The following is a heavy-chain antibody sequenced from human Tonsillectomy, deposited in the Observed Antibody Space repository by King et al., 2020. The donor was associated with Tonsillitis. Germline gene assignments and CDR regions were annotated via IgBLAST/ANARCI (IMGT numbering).Heavy chain of an antibody. D-gene: IGHD3-16*01. Sequence: QVQLQESGPGLVKPSETLSLTCSLSGGSISSYYWNWIRQPPGKGLEWIGYISYSGSTEYNPSLKSRVAISVDTSKNQVSLRLRSVTAADTAVYYCARLSISFESNHAFDIWGQGTMVTVSS. V-gene: IGHV4-59*08. J-gene: IGHJ3*02. CDR2: ISYSGST. CDR1: GGSISSYY. CDR3: ARLSISFESNHAFDI.